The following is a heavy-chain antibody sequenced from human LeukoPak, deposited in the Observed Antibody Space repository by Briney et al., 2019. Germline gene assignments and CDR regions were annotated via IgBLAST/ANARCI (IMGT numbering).Heavy chain of an antibody. D-gene: IGHD3-22*01. CDR1: GYTFTSYD. CDR2: MNPNSGNT. CDR3: ARAPRDYYDSSGYYVDY. J-gene: IGHJ4*02. Sequence: ASVKVSCKASGYTFTSYDINWVRQATGQGLEWMGWMNPNSGNTGYAQKFQGRVTMTRNTSISTAYMELSSLRSEDTAVYYCARAPRDYYDSSGYYVDYWGQGTLLTVSS. V-gene: IGHV1-8*01.